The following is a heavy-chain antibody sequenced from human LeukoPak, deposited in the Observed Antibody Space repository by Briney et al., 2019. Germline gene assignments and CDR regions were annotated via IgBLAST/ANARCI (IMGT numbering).Heavy chain of an antibody. CDR1: DVSFSGYY. Sequence: SETLSLTGAGYDVSFSGYYWSWIRQPPGKGLEWIGEINHSGSTNYNPSLKSRVTISVDTSKNQFSLKLSSVTAADTAVYHCARRKYSRYFDYWGQGTLVTVSS. D-gene: IGHD6-6*01. CDR2: INHSGST. V-gene: IGHV4-34*01. J-gene: IGHJ4*02. CDR3: ARRKYSRYFDY.